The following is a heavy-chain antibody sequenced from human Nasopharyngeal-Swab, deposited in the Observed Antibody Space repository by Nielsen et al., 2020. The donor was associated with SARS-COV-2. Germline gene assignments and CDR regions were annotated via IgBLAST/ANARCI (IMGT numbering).Heavy chain of an antibody. CDR3: AREIYDGHHDP. V-gene: IGHV4-59*01. D-gene: IGHD3-3*01. CDR2: IYDSGTT. Sequence: WIRQPPGKGLEWIGYIYDSGTTNYNPSLKSRVTISVDTSKNQFSLKLSSVTAADTAVYYCAREIYDGHHDPWGQGTLVTVSS. J-gene: IGHJ5*02.